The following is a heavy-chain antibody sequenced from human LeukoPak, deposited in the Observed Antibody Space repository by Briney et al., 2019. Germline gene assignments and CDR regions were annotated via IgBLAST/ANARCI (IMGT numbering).Heavy chain of an antibody. CDR2: ISWDGGST. CDR3: AKDHYYDSSGYSYGMDV. CDR1: GFTFDDYA. J-gene: IGHJ6*02. D-gene: IGHD3-22*01. Sequence: PGGSLRLSCAASGFTFDDYAMHWVRQAPGKGLEWVSLISWDGGSTYYADSVKGRFTISRDNSKNSLYLQMNSLRAEDTALYYCAKDHYYDSSGYSYGMDVWGQGTTVTVSS. V-gene: IGHV3-43D*03.